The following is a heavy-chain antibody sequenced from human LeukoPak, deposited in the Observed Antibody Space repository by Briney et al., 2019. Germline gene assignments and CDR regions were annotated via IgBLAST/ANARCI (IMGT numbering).Heavy chain of an antibody. Sequence: KPSGTLSLTCTVSGGSISSSSWWSWVRQPPGKGLEWIGEVYHSGSTTYNSSLKSRLTMSIDKSKNHFSLNLSSVTAADTAVYYCARRYYGSGTNYFDYWGQGTLVTVSS. CDR3: ARRYYGSGTNYFDY. D-gene: IGHD3-10*01. V-gene: IGHV4-4*02. CDR1: GGSISSSSW. J-gene: IGHJ4*02. CDR2: VYHSGST.